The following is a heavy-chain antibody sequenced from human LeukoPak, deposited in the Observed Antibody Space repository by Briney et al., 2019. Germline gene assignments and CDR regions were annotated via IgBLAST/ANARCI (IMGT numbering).Heavy chain of an antibody. CDR2: INTNTGNP. D-gene: IGHD6-13*01. V-gene: IGHV7-4-1*02. Sequence: ASVKVSCKASGYTFTSYDINWVRQAPGQGLEWMGWINTNTGNPTYAQGFTGRFVFSLDTSVSTAYLQISSLKAEDTAVYYCARESRQLRSHINYWGQGTLVTVSS. J-gene: IGHJ4*02. CDR3: ARESRQLRSHINY. CDR1: GYTFTSYD.